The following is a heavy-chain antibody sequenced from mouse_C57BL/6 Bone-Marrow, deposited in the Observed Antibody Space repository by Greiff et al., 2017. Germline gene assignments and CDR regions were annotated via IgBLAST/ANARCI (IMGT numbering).Heavy chain of an antibody. V-gene: IGHV1-52*01. D-gene: IGHD1-1*01. CDR1: GYTFTSYW. J-gene: IGHJ1*03. CDR3: ARGGSSRHWYFDI. CDR2: IDPSDSET. Sequence: QVQLQQPGAELVRPGSSVKLSCKASGYTFTSYWMHWVKQSPIQGLEWIGNIDPSDSETHYNQKFKDKATLTVDKSSSTAYMQLSSLTSEDSAVYYCARGGSSRHWYFDIWGTGTTVTVSS.